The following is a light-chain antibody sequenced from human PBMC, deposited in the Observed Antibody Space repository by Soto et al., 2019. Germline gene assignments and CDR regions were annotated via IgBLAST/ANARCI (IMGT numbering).Light chain of an antibody. J-gene: IGKJ5*01. V-gene: IGKV3-15*01. Sequence: EIVMTQSPATLSVSPGERATLSCRASQIVSSNLAWYQQKPGQAPRLLIYGASTRATGIPARFSGSGSGTDFTLTISCLQSEDFATYYCQQYYSYPLITFGQGTRLEIK. CDR1: QIVSSN. CDR3: QQYYSYPLIT. CDR2: GAS.